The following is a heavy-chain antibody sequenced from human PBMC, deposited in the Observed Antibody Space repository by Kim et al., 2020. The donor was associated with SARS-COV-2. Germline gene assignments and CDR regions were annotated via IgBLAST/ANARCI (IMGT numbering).Heavy chain of an antibody. Sequence: GGSLRLSCAASGFTFSSYWMHWVRQAPGKGLVWVSRINSDGSSTSYADSVKGRFTISRDNAKNTLYLQMNSLRAEDTAVYYCARATLPSFSSSWWGGPGFDYWGQGTLVTVSS. CDR3: ARATLPSFSSSWWGGPGFDY. V-gene: IGHV3-74*01. J-gene: IGHJ4*02. CDR2: INSDGSST. D-gene: IGHD6-13*01. CDR1: GFTFSSYW.